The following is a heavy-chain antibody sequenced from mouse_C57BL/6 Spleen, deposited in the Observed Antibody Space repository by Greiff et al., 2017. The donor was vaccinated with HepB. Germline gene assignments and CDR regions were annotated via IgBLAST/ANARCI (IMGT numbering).Heavy chain of an antibody. D-gene: IGHD4-1*01. CDR2: IYPGSGST. V-gene: IGHV1-55*01. CDR3: ASELGPYYFDY. Sequence: QVQLQQPGAELVKPGASVKMSCKASGYTFTSYWITWVKQRPGQGLEWIGDIYPGSGSTNYNEKLKSKATLTVDTSSGTAYRQLSSLTSEDSAVYYCASELGPYYFDYWGQGTTLTVSS. CDR1: GYTFTSYW. J-gene: IGHJ2*01.